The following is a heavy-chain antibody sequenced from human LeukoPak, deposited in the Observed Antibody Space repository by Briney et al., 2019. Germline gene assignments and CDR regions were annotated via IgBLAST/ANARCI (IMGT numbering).Heavy chain of an antibody. CDR2: INHSGST. Sequence: PSETLSLTCTVSGGSISGYYWTWIRQPPGKGLEWIGEINHSGSTNYNPSLKSRVTISVDTSKNQFSLKLSSVTAADTAVYYCARASGYSGYDYYFDYWGQGTLVTVSS. CDR1: GGSISGYY. V-gene: IGHV4-34*01. CDR3: ARASGYSGYDYYFDY. J-gene: IGHJ4*02. D-gene: IGHD5-12*01.